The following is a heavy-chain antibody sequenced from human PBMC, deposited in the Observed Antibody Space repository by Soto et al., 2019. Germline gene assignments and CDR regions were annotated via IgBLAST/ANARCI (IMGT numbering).Heavy chain of an antibody. Sequence: GESLKISCKGSGYSFAGYWIGWVRQMPGKGLAWMGVIYPGYSDTRYSPAFQGRVSISADKSIDAAFVQWSSLEASDTAMYYCARRPGISAAPDPFDIWGQGTMVTVSS. CDR2: IYPGYSDT. CDR1: GYSFAGYW. D-gene: IGHD1-20*01. J-gene: IGHJ3*02. CDR3: ARRPGISAAPDPFDI. V-gene: IGHV5-51*01.